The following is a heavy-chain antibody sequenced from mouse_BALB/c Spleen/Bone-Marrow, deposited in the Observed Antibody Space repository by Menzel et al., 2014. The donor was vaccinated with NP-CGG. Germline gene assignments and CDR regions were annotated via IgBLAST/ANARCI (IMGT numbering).Heavy chain of an antibody. CDR3: APYYYGSSLFAY. V-gene: IGHV14-3*02. Sequence: EVKLVESGAELVKPGASVKLSCTASGFNIKDTYMHWVKQRPEQGLEWIGRIDPANGNTKNDPKFQGKATITADTSSNTAYLQLSSLTSEDTAVYYCAPYYYGSSLFAYWGQGTLVTVSA. CDR2: IDPANGNT. CDR1: GFNIKDTY. D-gene: IGHD1-1*01. J-gene: IGHJ3*01.